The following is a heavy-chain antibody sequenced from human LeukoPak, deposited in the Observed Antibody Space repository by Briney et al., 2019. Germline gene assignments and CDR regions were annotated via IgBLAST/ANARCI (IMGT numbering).Heavy chain of an antibody. CDR1: GGSFSGYY. CDR3: ARSHYYDSSGSHNNWFDP. J-gene: IGHJ5*02. V-gene: IGHV4-34*01. D-gene: IGHD3-22*01. Sequence: PSETLSLTCAVYGGSFSGYYWTWIRQPPGKGLEWIGEINHSGSTNYNPSLKSRVTISVDTSKNQFSLKLSSVTAADTAVFYCARSHYYDSSGSHNNWFDPWGQGTLVTVSS. CDR2: INHSGST.